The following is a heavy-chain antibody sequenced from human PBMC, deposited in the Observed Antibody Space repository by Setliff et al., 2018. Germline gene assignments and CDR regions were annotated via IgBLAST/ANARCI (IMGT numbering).Heavy chain of an antibody. Sequence: PSETLSLTCAVYGGSFSGYYWSWIRQPPGKGLEWIGEINHSGSTNYNPSLKCRVTISVDTSKNQFSLKLSSVTAADTAVYYCARGVYCSSTSCSPGLNWFDPWGQGTLVTVSS. V-gene: IGHV4-34*01. J-gene: IGHJ5*02. D-gene: IGHD2-2*01. CDR1: GGSFSGYY. CDR3: ARGVYCSSTSCSPGLNWFDP. CDR2: INHSGST.